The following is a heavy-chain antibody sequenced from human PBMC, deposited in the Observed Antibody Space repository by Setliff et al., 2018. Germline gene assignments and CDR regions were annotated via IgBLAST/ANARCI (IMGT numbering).Heavy chain of an antibody. CDR2: INPTGEST. CDR1: GYTLSSYY. D-gene: IGHD2-2*01. V-gene: IGHV1-46*01. Sequence: GASVKVSCKASGYTLSSYYIHWVRQAPGQGLEWMGLINPTGESTVYAEKFQGRVSMTRDTSTSTVYMDLESLKSGDTAIYYCARGIIAYASWAPNKHAYYYYMDVWGNGTTVTVSS. CDR3: ARGIIAYASWAPNKHAYYYYMDV. J-gene: IGHJ6*03.